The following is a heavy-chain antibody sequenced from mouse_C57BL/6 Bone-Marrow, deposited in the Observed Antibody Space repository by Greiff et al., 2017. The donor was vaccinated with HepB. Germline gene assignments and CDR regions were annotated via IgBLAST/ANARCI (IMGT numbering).Heavy chain of an antibody. CDR1: GYTFTSYW. J-gene: IGHJ1*03. Sequence: QVQLQQPGAELVRPGTSVKLSCKASGYTFTSYWMHWVKQRPGQGLEWIGVIDPSDSYTNYNQKFKGKATLTVDTSSSTAYMQLSSLTSEDSAVYYCAKGPPYFDVWGTGTTVTVSS. V-gene: IGHV1-59*01. D-gene: IGHD3-3*01. CDR3: AKGPPYFDV. CDR2: IDPSDSYT.